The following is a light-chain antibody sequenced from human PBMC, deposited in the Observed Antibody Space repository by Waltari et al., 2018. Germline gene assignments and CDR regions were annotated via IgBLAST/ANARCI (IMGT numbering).Light chain of an antibody. J-gene: IGLJ1*01. V-gene: IGLV3-21*04. CDR3: QVWDANNDPGV. CDR2: YDS. CDR1: NIGSKS. Sequence: SYVVTQSPSVSVAPGETARITCGGDNIGSKSVHWYQQRPGPAPVLVISYDSDRPSGIPERFSGSNSGNTATLTISWVEAEDEADYFCQVWDANNDPGVFGTGTEVTVL.